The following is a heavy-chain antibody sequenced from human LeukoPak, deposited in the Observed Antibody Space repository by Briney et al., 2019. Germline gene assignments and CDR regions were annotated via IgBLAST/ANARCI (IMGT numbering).Heavy chain of an antibody. Sequence: GGSLRLSCAASGFTFSNYAMRWVRQAPGKGLEWVSSIRTNGGSTYYADSVKGRFTISRDNSRNRMYLQMNSLRAEDTAVYYCAKDIVVAGYYGMDVWGQGTTVTVSS. CDR1: GFTFSNYA. V-gene: IGHV3-23*01. CDR3: AKDIVVAGYYGMDV. CDR2: IRTNGGST. D-gene: IGHD2-21*01. J-gene: IGHJ6*02.